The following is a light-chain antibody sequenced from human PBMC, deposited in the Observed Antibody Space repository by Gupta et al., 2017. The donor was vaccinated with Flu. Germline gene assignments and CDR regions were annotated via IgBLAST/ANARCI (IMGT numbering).Light chain of an antibody. J-gene: IGLJ2*01. CDR1: SSNIGSNS. V-gene: IGLV1-44*01. Sequence: QSMLTQPPSASGTPGQRVTLPCSGSSSNIGSNSVNWYQQLPGTAPNLLIYNNNQRPSGVPDRFSASKSGTSASLAISGLQSDDEADYYCAAWDDSLHGRVIFGGGTKLTVL. CDR3: AAWDDSLHGRVI. CDR2: NNN.